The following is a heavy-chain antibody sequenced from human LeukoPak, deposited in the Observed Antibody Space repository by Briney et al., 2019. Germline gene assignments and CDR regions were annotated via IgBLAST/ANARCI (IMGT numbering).Heavy chain of an antibody. Sequence: GASVKVSCKASGYTFTSYGISWVRQAPGQGLEWMGWISAYNGNTNYAQKLQGRVTMTTDTSTSTAYMELRSLRSDDTAVYYCARMARPYTAHVNYYDSSEPWGQGTLVTVSS. J-gene: IGHJ5*02. CDR2: ISAYNGNT. CDR3: ARMARPYTAHVNYYDSSEP. D-gene: IGHD3-22*01. V-gene: IGHV1-18*01. CDR1: GYTFTSYG.